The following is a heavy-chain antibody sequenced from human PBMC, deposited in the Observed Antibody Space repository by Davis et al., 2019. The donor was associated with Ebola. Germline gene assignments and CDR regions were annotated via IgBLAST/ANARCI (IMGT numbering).Heavy chain of an antibody. V-gene: IGHV3-23*01. CDR3: AKDVSVYYDFWSGYLS. CDR1: GFTFSSYA. J-gene: IGHJ4*02. CDR2: ISGSGGST. Sequence: PGGSLRLSCAASGFTFSSYAMSWVRQAPGKGLEWVSAISGSGGSTYYADFVKGRFTISRDNSKNTLYLQMNSLRAEDTAVYYCAKDVSVYYDFWSGYLSWGQGTLVTVSS. D-gene: IGHD3-3*01.